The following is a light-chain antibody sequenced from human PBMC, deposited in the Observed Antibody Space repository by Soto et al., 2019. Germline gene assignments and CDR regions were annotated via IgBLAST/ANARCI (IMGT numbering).Light chain of an antibody. V-gene: IGKV3-11*01. J-gene: IGKJ1*01. CDR3: QQRSSWWT. Sequence: EIVLTQSPATLSLSPGERATLSCRASQSVTTFLAWYQQKSGQAPRLLISDASNRATGIPARFSGSGSGTDLTLPISSLEPEDSAVYYCQQRSSWWTFGQGTKVEIK. CDR1: QSVTTF. CDR2: DAS.